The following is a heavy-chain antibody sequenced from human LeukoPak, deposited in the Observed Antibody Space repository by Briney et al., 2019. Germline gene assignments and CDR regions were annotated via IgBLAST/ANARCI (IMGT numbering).Heavy chain of an antibody. CDR1: GGSISRDY. Sequence: PSETLSLTCTVSGGSISRDYWSWIRQPPGKGLEWIGYIYYTGSTNYNPSLNSRVTISLETSKNQFSLNLSSVTAADTAVYYCARDRPGSSSLDYWGQGILVTVSS. CDR2: IYYTGST. V-gene: IGHV4-59*01. CDR3: ARDRPGSSSLDY. J-gene: IGHJ4*02. D-gene: IGHD6-13*01.